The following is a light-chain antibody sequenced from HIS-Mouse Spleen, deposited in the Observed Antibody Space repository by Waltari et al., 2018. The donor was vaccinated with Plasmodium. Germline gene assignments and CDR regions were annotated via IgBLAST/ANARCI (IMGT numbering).Light chain of an antibody. J-gene: IGLJ2*01. CDR1: RRDVGGYKH. Sequence: QSALTQPPSASGSPGQSVTISCTGPRRDVGGYKHVSWYQQHPGKAPKLMIYEVSTRPSGVPDRFSGSKSGNTASLTVSGLQAEDEADYYCSSYAGSNNLVFGGGTKLTVL. V-gene: IGLV2-8*01. CDR2: EVS. CDR3: SSYAGSNNLV.